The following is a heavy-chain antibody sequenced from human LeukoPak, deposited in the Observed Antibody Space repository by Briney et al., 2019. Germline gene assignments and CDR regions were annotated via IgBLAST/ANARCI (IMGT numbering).Heavy chain of an antibody. Sequence: PGGSLRLSCAASGFTFSSYSMNWVRQAPGKGLEWVSYISSSSGTIYYADSVKGRFTISRDNAKNSLYLQMNSLRAEDTAVYYCARANRPNYYYYYGMDVWGQGPTVTVSS. J-gene: IGHJ6*02. D-gene: IGHD1-14*01. CDR1: GFTFSSYS. V-gene: IGHV3-48*01. CDR3: ARANRPNYYYYYGMDV. CDR2: ISSSSGTI.